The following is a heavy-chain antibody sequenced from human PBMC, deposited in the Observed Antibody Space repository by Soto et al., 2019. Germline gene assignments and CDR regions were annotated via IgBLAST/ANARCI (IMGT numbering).Heavy chain of an antibody. D-gene: IGHD3-22*01. CDR3: ARDRYGYYYAY. V-gene: IGHV4-31*03. J-gene: IGHJ4*02. CDR2: IYFDGMT. CDR1: GASLSSGGYY. Sequence: QVQLLESGPGLVKPSQTLSLSCIVSGASLSSGGYYWNWIRQHPGKGLEWIGYIYFDGMTYYNPSLASRVTMSIDASKNQFSLHLSSVTAADTAVYYCARDRYGYYYAYWGQGILVTVSS.